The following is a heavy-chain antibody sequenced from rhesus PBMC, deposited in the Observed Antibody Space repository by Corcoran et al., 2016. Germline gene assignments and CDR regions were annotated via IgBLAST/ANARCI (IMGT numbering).Heavy chain of an antibody. J-gene: IGHJ4*01. CDR3: ARENTVSYYFDY. D-gene: IGHD4-23*01. CDR2: ISGASGTT. Sequence: QVQLQESGPGLVKPSETLSLTCAVSGGSIRSSDWWTWIRQPPGEGLDWIGSISGASGTTYYNPSLKSRVTISTDTSKNRFSLNLSSVTAADTAVYYCARENTVSYYFDYWGQGVLVTVSS. CDR1: GGSIRSSDW. V-gene: IGHV4-65*01.